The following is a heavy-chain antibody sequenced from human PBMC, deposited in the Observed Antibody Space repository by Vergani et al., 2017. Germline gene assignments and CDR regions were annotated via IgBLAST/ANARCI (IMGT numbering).Heavy chain of an antibody. CDR3: ARDVSYSGSYYGGRVVSDYFDY. V-gene: IGHV4-61*02. J-gene: IGHJ4*02. D-gene: IGHD1-26*01. CDR1: GGSISSGSYY. CDR2: IYTSGST. Sequence: VQLQESGPGLVKPSQTLSLTCTVSGGSISSGSYYWSWIRQPAGKGLEWIGRIYTSGSTNYNPSLKSRVTMSVDTSKNQFSLKLSSVTAADTAVYYCARDVSYSGSYYGGRVVSDYFDYWGQGTLVTVSS.